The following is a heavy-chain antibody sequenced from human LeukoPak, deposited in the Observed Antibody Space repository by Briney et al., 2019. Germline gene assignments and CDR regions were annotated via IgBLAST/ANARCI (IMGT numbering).Heavy chain of an antibody. CDR1: GYTFTSYD. D-gene: IGHD3-22*01. J-gene: IGHJ4*02. CDR2: MNPNSGNT. V-gene: IGHV1-8*01. CDR3: ARARGGSGSGYYYVRY. Sequence: GASVNVSFKASGYTFTSYDINSVRQAPGQGLEWMGWMNPNSGNTGYAQKFQGRVTMTRNTSISTAYMELSRLRSEDTAVYYCARARGGSGSGYYYVRYWGQGTLVTVSS.